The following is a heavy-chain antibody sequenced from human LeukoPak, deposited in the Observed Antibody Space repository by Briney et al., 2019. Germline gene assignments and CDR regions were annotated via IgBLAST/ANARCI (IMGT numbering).Heavy chain of an antibody. CDR2: INPDSGYT. Sequence: ASVKVSCKTSEYTFTDYYIHWVRQAPGQGLEWMGWINPDSGYTNYAQKFQGRVTMTRDTSINTAYMELSRLTSDDTAVYYCATDPRTTVFGTFRYYYMDVWGEGTTVAVSS. CDR3: ATDPRTTVFGTFRYYYMDV. D-gene: IGHD3-3*01. J-gene: IGHJ6*03. CDR1: EYTFTDYY. V-gene: IGHV1-2*02.